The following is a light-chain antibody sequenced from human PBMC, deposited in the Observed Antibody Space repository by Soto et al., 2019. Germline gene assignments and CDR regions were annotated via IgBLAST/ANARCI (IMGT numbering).Light chain of an antibody. CDR2: LGS. V-gene: IGKV2-28*01. CDR1: QSLLHTNGYTF. Sequence: DFVITQSPLSLPVTPGEPASISCTSSQSLLHTNGYTFLDWYLQKPGQSPQLLIYLGSNRASGVPDRFSGSGSGTNITLKTSRVESEDVGVYYCMQALQTPWTFGLGTKVDIK. CDR3: MQALQTPWT. J-gene: IGKJ1*01.